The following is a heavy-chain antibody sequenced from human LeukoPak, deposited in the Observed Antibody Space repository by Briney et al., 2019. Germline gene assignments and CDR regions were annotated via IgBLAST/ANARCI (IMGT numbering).Heavy chain of an antibody. CDR3: ARGRQDVSMIVGVMTAVSYYLDV. CDR1: GGSFSGYY. D-gene: IGHD3-22*01. CDR2: MNPSGST. V-gene: IGHV4-34*01. Sequence: SETLSLICAVYGGSFSGYYWTWIRQTPEKGLEWIGEMNPSGSTNYNPYLKSRVTISVDTSKNQFSLELSSLTAADTALYYCARGRQDVSMIVGVMTAVSYYLDVWGKGTTVTVS. J-gene: IGHJ6*03.